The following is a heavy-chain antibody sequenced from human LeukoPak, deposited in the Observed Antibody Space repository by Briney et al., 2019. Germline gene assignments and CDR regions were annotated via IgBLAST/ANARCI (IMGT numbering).Heavy chain of an antibody. CDR2: ISAYNGNT. CDR3: ARDSAIAGFDP. CDR1: GYTFTSYG. V-gene: IGHV1-18*01. Sequence: ASVKVSCKASGYTFTSYGISWVRQAPGQGLEWMGWISAYNGNTNYAQTLQGRVTMTTDTPTSTAYMELRSLRSDDTAVYYCARDSAIAGFDPWGQGTLVTVSS. D-gene: IGHD5-18*01. J-gene: IGHJ5*02.